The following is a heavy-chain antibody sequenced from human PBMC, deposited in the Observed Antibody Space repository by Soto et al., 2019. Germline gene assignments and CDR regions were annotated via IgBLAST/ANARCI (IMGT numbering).Heavy chain of an antibody. V-gene: IGHV1-18*01. Sequence: ASVKVSCKASGYTFTSYGISWVRQAPGQGLEWMGWISAYNGNTKYAQKLQGRVTMTTDTSTSTADMELRSLRPDDTAVYYCAREPNYFDYWGQGTLVTVSS. J-gene: IGHJ4*02. CDR1: GYTFTSYG. CDR2: ISAYNGNT. CDR3: AREPNYFDY.